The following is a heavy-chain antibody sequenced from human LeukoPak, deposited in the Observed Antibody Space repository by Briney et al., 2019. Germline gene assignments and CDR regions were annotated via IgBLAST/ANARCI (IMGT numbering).Heavy chain of an antibody. V-gene: IGHV3-23*01. CDR3: AKEHDYSNAAPEWGFDS. J-gene: IGHJ4*02. Sequence: AGSLRLSCVASGFNFNICAINWVRQPPGKGLEWVSGISGSSSHTLDADSVRGRFIISRDNTRNTLYLHMSSLRVEDTALYYCAKEHDYSNAAPEWGFDSWGQGTMVTVSS. CDR2: ISGSSSHT. CDR1: GFNFNICA. D-gene: IGHD3-3*01.